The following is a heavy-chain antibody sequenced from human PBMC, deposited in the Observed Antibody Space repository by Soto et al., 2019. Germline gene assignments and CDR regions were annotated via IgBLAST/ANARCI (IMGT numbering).Heavy chain of an antibody. Sequence: PGVSLRLSCAASGFTFSSYGMHRVRQAPGKGLEWVAVIWYDGSNKYYADSVKGRFTISRDNSKNTLYLQMNSLRAEDTAVYYCAGGLVATGWFDPWGQGT. J-gene: IGHJ5*02. D-gene: IGHD5-12*01. CDR2: IWYDGSNK. CDR3: AGGLVATGWFDP. CDR1: GFTFSSYG. V-gene: IGHV3-33*01.